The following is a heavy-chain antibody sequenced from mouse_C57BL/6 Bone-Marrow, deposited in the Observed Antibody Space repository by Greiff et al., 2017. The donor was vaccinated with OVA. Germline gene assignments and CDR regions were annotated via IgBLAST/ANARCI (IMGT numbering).Heavy chain of an antibody. J-gene: IGHJ1*03. CDR2: IDPENGDT. V-gene: IGHV14-4*01. CDR1: GFNIKDDY. Sequence: VQLQQSGAELVRPGASVKLSCKASGFNIKDDYMHWVKQRPEQGLEWIGWIDPENGDTEYASKFQGKATITVDTSSNTAYMQLSSLTSEDTAVYSCTTGFLYWYFDVWGTGTTVTVSS. CDR3: TTGFLYWYFDV.